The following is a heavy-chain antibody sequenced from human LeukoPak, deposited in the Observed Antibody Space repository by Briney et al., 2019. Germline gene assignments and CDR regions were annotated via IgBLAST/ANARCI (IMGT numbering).Heavy chain of an antibody. Sequence: ASVKVSCKASGYTFTVYYMHWGRQAPGQGLEWMGLINPNSGGTNYAQKFQGRVNMTRDTSSSTAYMGLSRLRSDDTAVYYCARVRSYCGGDCYSVGYYYYYYMDVWGKGTTVTVSS. J-gene: IGHJ6*03. D-gene: IGHD2-21*02. V-gene: IGHV1-2*02. CDR2: INPNSGGT. CDR3: ARVRSYCGGDCYSVGYYYYYYMDV. CDR1: GYTFTVYY.